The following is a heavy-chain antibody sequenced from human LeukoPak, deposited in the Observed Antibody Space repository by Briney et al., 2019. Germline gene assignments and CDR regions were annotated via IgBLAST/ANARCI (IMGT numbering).Heavy chain of an antibody. CDR1: GFTFSSYS. CDR2: ISSSSSYI. J-gene: IGHJ3*02. CDR3: ARDPIGYDWVDAFDI. Sequence: GGSLRLSCAASGFTFSSYSMNWVRQAPGKGLEWVSSISSSSSYIYYADSVKGRFTISRDNAKNSLYLQMNSLRAEDTAVYYCARDPIGYDWVDAFDIWGQGTMVTVSS. V-gene: IGHV3-21*01. D-gene: IGHD5-12*01.